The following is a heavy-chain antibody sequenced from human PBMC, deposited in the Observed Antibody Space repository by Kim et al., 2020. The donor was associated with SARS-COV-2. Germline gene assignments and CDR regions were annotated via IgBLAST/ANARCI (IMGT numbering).Heavy chain of an antibody. D-gene: IGHD3-10*01. V-gene: IGHV4-4*07. J-gene: IGHJ6*02. Sequence: IPSLKARVTQSVDTSKSQFSLELSSVTAADTAVYYCEREGRRFDYYGTDVWGQGTTVTVSS. CDR3: EREGRRFDYYGTDV.